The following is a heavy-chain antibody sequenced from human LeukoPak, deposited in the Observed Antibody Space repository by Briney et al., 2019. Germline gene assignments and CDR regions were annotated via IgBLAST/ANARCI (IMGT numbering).Heavy chain of an antibody. CDR3: ARPGKQWLAPLGGYFDY. Sequence: PSETLSLTCTVSGGSISSSSYYWGWIRQPPGKGLEWIGSIYYSGSTYYNPSLKSRVTISVDTSKNQFSLKLSSVTAADTAVYYCARPGKQWLAPLGGYFDYWGQGTLVTVSS. CDR1: GGSISSSSYY. CDR2: IYYSGST. V-gene: IGHV4-39*01. J-gene: IGHJ4*02. D-gene: IGHD6-19*01.